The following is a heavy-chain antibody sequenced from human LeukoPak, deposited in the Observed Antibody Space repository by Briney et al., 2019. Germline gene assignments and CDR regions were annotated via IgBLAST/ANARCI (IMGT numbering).Heavy chain of an antibody. CDR3: AKGSLGSWYYFDY. V-gene: IGHV3-23*01. J-gene: IGHJ4*02. D-gene: IGHD6-13*01. Sequence: GGSLRLSCEASGFTFDDYGMSWVRQAAGKGLEWVSTFSRSGPDTYYADSVKGRFTIFRDNSKNTLYLQMNSLRAEDTAVYYCAKGSLGSWYYFDYWGQGTLVTVSS. CDR1: GFTFDDYG. CDR2: FSRSGPDT.